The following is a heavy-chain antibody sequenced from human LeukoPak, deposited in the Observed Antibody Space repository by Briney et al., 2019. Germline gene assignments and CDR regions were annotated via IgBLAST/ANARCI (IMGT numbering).Heavy chain of an antibody. J-gene: IGHJ6*03. CDR2: INPTGGST. Sequence: ASVKVSCKASGYTFTSYYMHWVRQAPGQGLEWMGLINPTGGSTGYAQKFQGRVTITADESTSTAYMELSSLRSEDTAVYYCARDRGGAGKYYMDVWDKGTTVTISS. CDR3: ARDRGGAGKYYMDV. V-gene: IGHV1-46*01. D-gene: IGHD6-19*01. CDR1: GYTFTSYY.